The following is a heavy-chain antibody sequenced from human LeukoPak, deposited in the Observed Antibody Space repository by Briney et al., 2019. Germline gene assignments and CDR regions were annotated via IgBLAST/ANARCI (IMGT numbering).Heavy chain of an antibody. CDR3: ARDRKYYDILTGSHYYYGMDV. D-gene: IGHD3-9*01. Sequence: ASVKVSCKASGYTFTGYYMHWVRQAPGQGLGWMGWINPNSGGTNYAQKFQGRVTMTRDTSISTAYMELSRLRSDDTAVYYCARDRKYYDILTGSHYYYGMDVWGQGTTVTVSS. V-gene: IGHV1-2*02. CDR1: GYTFTGYY. J-gene: IGHJ6*02. CDR2: INPNSGGT.